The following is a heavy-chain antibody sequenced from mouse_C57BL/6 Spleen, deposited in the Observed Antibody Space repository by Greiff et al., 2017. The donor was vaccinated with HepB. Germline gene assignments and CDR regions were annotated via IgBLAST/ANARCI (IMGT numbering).Heavy chain of an antibody. D-gene: IGHD2-4*01. CDR2: ISYDGSN. Sequence: DVKLQESGPGLVKPSQSLSLTCSVTGYSITSGYYWNWIRQFPGNKLEWMGYISYDGSNNYNPSLKNRISITHDTSKNQFFLKLNSVTTEDTATYYCARAYDYDGAWFAYWGQGTLVTVSA. CDR1: GYSITSGYY. V-gene: IGHV3-6*01. CDR3: ARAYDYDGAWFAY. J-gene: IGHJ3*01.